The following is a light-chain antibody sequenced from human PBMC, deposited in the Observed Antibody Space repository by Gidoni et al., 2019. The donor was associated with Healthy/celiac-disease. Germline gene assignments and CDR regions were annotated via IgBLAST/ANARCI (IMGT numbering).Light chain of an antibody. CDR3: QRRSNCTPYT. J-gene: IGKJ2*01. CDR2: DAS. Sequence: ELVLTQSSATLSSSPGVRATLSCRASQSVSNYLSWYQQKPGQAPRLLIYDASNRATGIPARLSGSGSGTDFTLTISSLEPEDFAVYYCQRRSNCTPYTFGQGTKLEIK. CDR1: QSVSNY. V-gene: IGKV3-11*01.